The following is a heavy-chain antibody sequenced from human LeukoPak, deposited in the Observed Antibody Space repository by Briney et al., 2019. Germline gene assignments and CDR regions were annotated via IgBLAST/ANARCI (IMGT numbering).Heavy chain of an antibody. Sequence: ASVKVSCKASGYTFTSYYMHWARQAPGQGLEWMGIINPSGGSTSYAQKFQGRVTMTRDTSTSTVYMELSSLRSEDTAVYYCASEFWGISGLDYWGQGTLVTVSS. CDR3: ASEFWGISGLDY. CDR2: INPSGGST. V-gene: IGHV1-46*01. J-gene: IGHJ4*02. D-gene: IGHD3-10*01. CDR1: GYTFTSYY.